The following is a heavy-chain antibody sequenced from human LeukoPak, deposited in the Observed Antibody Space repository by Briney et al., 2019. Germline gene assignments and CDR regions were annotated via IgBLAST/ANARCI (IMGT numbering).Heavy chain of an antibody. J-gene: IGHJ4*02. D-gene: IGHD2-21*02. CDR1: GFTFSSYA. V-gene: IGHV3-23*01. CDR2: ISGSGGST. Sequence: GGSLRLSCAASGFTFSSYAMSWVRQAPGKGLEWVSAISGSGGSTYYADSVKGRFTISRDNSKNTLYLQMNTLRAEDTAVYYCSTDWWRLGFDYWGQGTLVTVSS. CDR3: STDWWRLGFDY.